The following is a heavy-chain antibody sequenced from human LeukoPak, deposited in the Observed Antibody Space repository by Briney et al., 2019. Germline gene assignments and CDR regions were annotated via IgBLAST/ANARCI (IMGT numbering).Heavy chain of an antibody. J-gene: IGHJ4*02. V-gene: IGHV1-69*05. CDR1: GGTHSSYA. CDR2: IIPIFGSA. D-gene: IGHD2-15*01. CDR3: ARDERYCSGGSCTLFDY. Sequence: GSSVKVSCKACGGTHSSYAINWVRQAPGQALEWMGRIIPIFGSANYLQKFQGRVTITTDESTSTAYMERSSLRSEDTAVYYCARDERYCSGGSCTLFDYWGQGTLVTVSS.